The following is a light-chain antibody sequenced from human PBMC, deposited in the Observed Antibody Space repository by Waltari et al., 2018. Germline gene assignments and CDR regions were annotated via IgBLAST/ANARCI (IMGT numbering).Light chain of an antibody. J-gene: IGKJ3*01. CDR2: GAS. V-gene: IGKV3-15*01. CDR1: QSVSSN. Sequence: EIVMTQSPVTLSVSPGERATLSCRASQSVSSNLAWYQQKPGQAPRLLIYGASTRATGIPARFSGSGSGTEFTLTISSLQSEDFAVYYCQQYNNWPPAITFGPGTKVDIK. CDR3: QQYNNWPPAIT.